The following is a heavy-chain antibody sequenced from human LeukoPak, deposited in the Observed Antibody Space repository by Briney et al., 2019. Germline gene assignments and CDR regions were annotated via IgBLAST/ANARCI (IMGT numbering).Heavy chain of an antibody. Sequence: PSETLSLTCTISGGSIDIYYWSWIRQSAGKGLEWIGRIYTSGSTNYNPSLKSRVTISVETSKNQFSLKLSSVTAADTAVYYCARQGVFRPEWLLSWFDPWGQGTLVTVSS. D-gene: IGHD3-3*01. CDR2: IYTSGST. V-gene: IGHV4-4*07. J-gene: IGHJ5*02. CDR1: GGSIDIYY. CDR3: ARQGVFRPEWLLSWFDP.